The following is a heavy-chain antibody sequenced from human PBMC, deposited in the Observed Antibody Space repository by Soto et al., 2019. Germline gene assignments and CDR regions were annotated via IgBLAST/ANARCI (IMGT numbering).Heavy chain of an antibody. CDR1: GFTFSSYG. Sequence: QVQLVESGGGVVQPGRSLRLSCAASGFTFSSYGMHWVRQAPGKGLEWVAVIWYDGSNKYYADSVKGRFTISRDNSKNTLYLQMNSLRAEDTAVYYCARDDLIYYDSSGYYSSWYFDLWGRGTLVTVSS. CDR2: IWYDGSNK. V-gene: IGHV3-33*01. J-gene: IGHJ2*01. CDR3: ARDDLIYYDSSGYYSSWYFDL. D-gene: IGHD3-22*01.